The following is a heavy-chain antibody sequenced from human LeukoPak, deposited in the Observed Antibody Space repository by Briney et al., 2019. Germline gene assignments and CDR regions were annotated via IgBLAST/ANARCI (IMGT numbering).Heavy chain of an antibody. D-gene: IGHD3-10*01. CDR1: GYTFTSYG. Sequence: GASVKVSCKASGYTFTSYGISWVRQAPGRGLEWMGWISAYNGNTNYAQKLQGRVTMTTDTSTSTAYMELRSLRSDDTAVYYCARDAARWRWFGELLSNQNFDYWGQGTLVTVSS. CDR3: ARDAARWRWFGELLSNQNFDY. CDR2: ISAYNGNT. J-gene: IGHJ4*02. V-gene: IGHV1-18*01.